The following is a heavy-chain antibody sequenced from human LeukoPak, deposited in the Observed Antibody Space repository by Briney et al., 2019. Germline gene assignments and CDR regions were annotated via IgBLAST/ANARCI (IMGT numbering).Heavy chain of an antibody. D-gene: IGHD2-8*02. CDR1: GDSISSYY. V-gene: IGHV4-59*01. Sequence: PSETLSLTCTVSGDSISSYYWSWIWQPPGKRLEWIGYIYYTGSTNYNSSLKSRVSISVDTSKNHFSLNLSSVTAADTAVYYCVRSGPYWNYYGMDVWGQGTTVTVSS. J-gene: IGHJ6*02. CDR3: VRSGPYWNYYGMDV. CDR2: IYYTGST.